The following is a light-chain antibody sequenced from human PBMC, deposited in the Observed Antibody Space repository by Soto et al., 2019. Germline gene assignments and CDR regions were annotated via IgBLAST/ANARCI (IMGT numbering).Light chain of an antibody. CDR1: SSDVGAYNY. CDR2: DVG. Sequence: QSALTQPASVSGSPGQSITISCTGTSSDVGAYNYVSWYQQHPGKAPKLMIFDVGNRPSGVSNRFSGFKSGNTASLTISGLQAEDEADYYCSSHTTSSTRVFGGGTKLTVL. V-gene: IGLV2-14*01. J-gene: IGLJ3*02. CDR3: SSHTTSSTRV.